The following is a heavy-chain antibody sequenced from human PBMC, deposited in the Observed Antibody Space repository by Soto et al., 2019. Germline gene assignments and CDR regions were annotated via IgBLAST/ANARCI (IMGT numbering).Heavy chain of an antibody. CDR1: GGTFSSYA. CDR2: IIPIFGTA. V-gene: IGHV1-69*06. D-gene: IGHD3-10*01. CDR3: ATSYGSGYRAFDY. J-gene: IGHJ4*02. Sequence: SVKVSCKASGGTFSSYAISWVRQAPGQGLEWMGGIIPIFGTANYAQKFQGRVTMTADKSTSTAYMELRSLRSEDTAFYYCATSYGSGYRAFDYWGQGALVTVSS.